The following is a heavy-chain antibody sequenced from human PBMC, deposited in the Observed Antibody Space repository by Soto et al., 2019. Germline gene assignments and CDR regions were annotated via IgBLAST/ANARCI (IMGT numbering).Heavy chain of an antibody. Sequence: EVQLLESGGGLVQPGGSLRLSCAASGFTFSSYAMSWVRQAPGKGLEWVSAISGSGGSTYYADSVKGRFTISRDKSTNTLYLQMNSLRAEDTAVYYCAKGAMMVVVPAASIDYWGQGTLVTVSS. CDR2: ISGSGGST. V-gene: IGHV3-23*01. J-gene: IGHJ4*02. CDR1: GFTFSSYA. D-gene: IGHD2-2*01. CDR3: AKGAMMVVVPAASIDY.